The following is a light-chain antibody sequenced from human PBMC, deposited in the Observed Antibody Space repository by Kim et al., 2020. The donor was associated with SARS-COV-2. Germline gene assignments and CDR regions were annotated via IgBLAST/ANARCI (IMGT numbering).Light chain of an antibody. CDR3: LQYNSYPHT. CDR1: QSISNY. Sequence: VFLGARVTITCRASQSISNYLAWFQQKPGEVPKRLIYAASSLQSGVPSRFSGGGSRTEFALTISSLQPEDSATYYCLQYNSYPHTFGGGTKVEIK. V-gene: IGKV1-17*03. CDR2: AAS. J-gene: IGKJ4*01.